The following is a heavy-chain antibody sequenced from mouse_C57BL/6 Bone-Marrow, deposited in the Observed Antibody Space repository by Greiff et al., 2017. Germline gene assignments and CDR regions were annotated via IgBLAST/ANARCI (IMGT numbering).Heavy chain of an antibody. J-gene: IGHJ3*01. V-gene: IGHV5-6*01. D-gene: IGHD2-1*01. CDR2: ISSGGSYT. Sequence: EVKLVESGGDLVKPGGSLKLSCAASGFTFSSYGMSWVRQTPDKRLEWVATISSGGSYTYYPDSVKGRFTISRDNAKNTLYMQMSSLKSEDTAMYYCAIYYGNFAYWGQGTLVTVSA. CDR1: GFTFSSYG. CDR3: AIYYGNFAY.